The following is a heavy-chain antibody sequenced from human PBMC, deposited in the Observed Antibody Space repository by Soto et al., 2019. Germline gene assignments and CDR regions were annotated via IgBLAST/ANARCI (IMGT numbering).Heavy chain of an antibody. Sequence: QVQLVQSGAEVKKPGSSVKVTCEASGGTYSSYPISWVRQAPGQGLEWLGDIIPMFGAAVYAQKFQGRVTITADDSTSTAYMELRSLRFEDTAVYYCARESGGQLELRLDSWGQGTLVTVSS. CDR2: IIPMFGAA. J-gene: IGHJ4*02. CDR1: GGTYSSYP. V-gene: IGHV1-69*12. D-gene: IGHD1-7*01. CDR3: ARESGGQLELRLDS.